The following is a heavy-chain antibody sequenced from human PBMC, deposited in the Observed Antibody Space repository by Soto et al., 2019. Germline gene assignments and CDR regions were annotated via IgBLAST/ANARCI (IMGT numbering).Heavy chain of an antibody. V-gene: IGHV3-30-3*01. CDR2: ISYDGSNK. CDR1: GFTFSSYA. J-gene: IGHJ6*02. D-gene: IGHD6-6*01. Sequence: SLRLSCAASGFTFSSYAMHWVRQAPGKGLEWVAVISYDGSNKYYADSVKGRFTISRDNSKNTLYLQMNSLRAEDTAVYYCASPAAPRDYYSGMAVWGQGTTVTVSS. CDR3: ASPAAPRDYYSGMAV.